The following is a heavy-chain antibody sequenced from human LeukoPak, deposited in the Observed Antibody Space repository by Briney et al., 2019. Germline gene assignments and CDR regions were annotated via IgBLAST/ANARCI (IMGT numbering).Heavy chain of an antibody. CDR1: GGSISSYY. CDR3: ARYPYDILTGYPKGWFDP. J-gene: IGHJ5*02. V-gene: IGHV4-59*01. D-gene: IGHD3-9*01. Sequence: SETLSLTCTVSGGSISSYYWSWIRQPPGKGLEWIGYIYYSGSTNYNPSLKSRVTISVDTSKNQFSLKLSSVTAADMAVYYCARYPYDILTGYPKGWFDPWGQGTLVTVSS. CDR2: IYYSGST.